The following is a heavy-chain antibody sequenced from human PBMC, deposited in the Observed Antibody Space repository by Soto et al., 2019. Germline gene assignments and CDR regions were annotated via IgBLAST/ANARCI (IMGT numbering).Heavy chain of an antibody. J-gene: IGHJ4*02. CDR1: GADINTYS. D-gene: IGHD6-25*01. CDR3: AKVVSGGHLDY. CDR2: IYTSASI. Sequence: SETLSLTCSVSGADINTYSWTWIRQPAGKGLEWIGRIYTSASINYNPSLRGRVTLSVDTSTNQVSLKLASVTAADTAVYFCAKVVSGGHLDYWGQGTLVTVSS. V-gene: IGHV4-4*07.